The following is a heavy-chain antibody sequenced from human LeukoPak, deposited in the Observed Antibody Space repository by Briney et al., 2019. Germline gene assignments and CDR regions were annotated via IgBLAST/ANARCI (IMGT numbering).Heavy chain of an antibody. Sequence: SETLSLTCTVSGGSISSYYWSWIRQPPGKGLEWIGYIYYSGSTNYNPSLKSRVTISVDTSKNQFSLKLSSVTAADTAVYYCARHAHSSSSGNWFDPWGQGTLVTVSS. CDR2: IYYSGST. J-gene: IGHJ5*02. CDR1: GGSISSYY. V-gene: IGHV4-59*08. CDR3: ARHAHSSSSGNWFDP. D-gene: IGHD6-6*01.